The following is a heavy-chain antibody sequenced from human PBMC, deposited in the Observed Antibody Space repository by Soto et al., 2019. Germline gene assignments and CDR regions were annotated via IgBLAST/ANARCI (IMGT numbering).Heavy chain of an antibody. CDR3: ARDEGRYFDWLQIDY. CDR2: ISYDGSNK. Sequence: GGSLRLSCAASGFTSSSYAMHWVRQAPGKGLEWVAVISYDGSNKYYADSVKGRFTISRDNSKNTLYLQMNSLRAEDTAVYYCARDEGRYFDWLQIDYWGQGTLVTVSS. CDR1: GFTSSSYA. J-gene: IGHJ4*02. V-gene: IGHV3-30-3*01. D-gene: IGHD3-9*01.